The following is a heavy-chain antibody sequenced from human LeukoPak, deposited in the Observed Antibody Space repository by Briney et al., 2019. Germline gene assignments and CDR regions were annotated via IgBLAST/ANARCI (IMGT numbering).Heavy chain of an antibody. CDR1: GFTFSSYA. CDR2: ISGSGGST. CDR3: AKDSGSGSGYEGGDY. D-gene: IGHD3-22*01. Sequence: GGSLRLSCAASGFTFSSYAMSWVRQAPGKGLEWVSAISGSGGSTYYADSVKGRFTISRDNSKNTLYLQMNSLRAEDTAVYYCAKDSGSGSGYEGGDYWGQETLVTVSS. J-gene: IGHJ4*02. V-gene: IGHV3-23*01.